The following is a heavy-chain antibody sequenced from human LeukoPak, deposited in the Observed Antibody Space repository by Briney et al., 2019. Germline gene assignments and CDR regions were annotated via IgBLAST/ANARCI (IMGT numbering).Heavy chain of an antibody. CDR1: GYSFTYW. J-gene: IGHJ4*02. CDR2: IHPGDSDT. CDR3: ARQDGSGIYYFDC. V-gene: IGHV5-51*01. Sequence: ESLKISCKGSGYSFTYWIGWVRQMPGKGLEWMGVIHPGDSDTRYSPSFQGQVTISVDKSISTAYLQWSSLKASDSAIYYCARQDGSGIYYFDCWGQGTLVTVSS. D-gene: IGHD3-10*01.